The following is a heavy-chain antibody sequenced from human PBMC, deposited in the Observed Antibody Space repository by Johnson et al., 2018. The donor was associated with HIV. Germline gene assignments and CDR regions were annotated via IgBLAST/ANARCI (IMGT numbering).Heavy chain of an antibody. CDR3: ARDPDI. J-gene: IGHJ3*02. CDR2: IRDDGSNK. CDR1: GFTFSTYV. V-gene: IGHV3-30*02. Sequence: QVQLVESGGGVVQPGGSLRLSCAASGFTFSTYVMHWVRQAPGKGLEWVAFIRDDGSNKYYADSVKGRFTISRDNSKNTLYLQMNSLRAEDTAVYYCARDPDIWGQGTMVPVSS.